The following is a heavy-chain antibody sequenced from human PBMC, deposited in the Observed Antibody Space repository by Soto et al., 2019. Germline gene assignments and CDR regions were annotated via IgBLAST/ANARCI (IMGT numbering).Heavy chain of an antibody. J-gene: IGHJ1*01. D-gene: IGHD3-3*01. V-gene: IGHV3-21*01. CDR1: GFTFSSYS. CDR3: ARDAVEDDFWSGYYNTYFQH. Sequence: EVQLVESGGGLVKPGGSLRLSCAASGFTFSSYSMNWVRQAPGKGLEWVSSISSSSSYIYYADSVKGRFTISRDNAKNSLYLQMNSLRAEDTAVYYCARDAVEDDFWSGYYNTYFQHWGQGTLVTVSS. CDR2: ISSSSSYI.